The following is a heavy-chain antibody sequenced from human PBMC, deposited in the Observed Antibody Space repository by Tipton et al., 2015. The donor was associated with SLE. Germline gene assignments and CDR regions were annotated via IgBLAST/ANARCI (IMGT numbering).Heavy chain of an antibody. CDR1: GGSISSGGYF. J-gene: IGHJ4*02. D-gene: IGHD3-22*01. V-gene: IGHV4-61*09. CDR2: IYTSGST. Sequence: TLSLTCTVSGGSISSGGYFWSGFRHPAGKGLEWIGHIYTSGSTHYNPSHKSRVTISVDTSKNQYSLRLTSVTAADTAVHYCARQLTSGYYYEFGYWGQGMLVTVSS. CDR3: ARQLTSGYYYEFGY.